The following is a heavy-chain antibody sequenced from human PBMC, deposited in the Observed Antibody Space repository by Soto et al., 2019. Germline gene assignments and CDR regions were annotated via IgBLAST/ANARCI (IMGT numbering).Heavy chain of an antibody. J-gene: IGHJ4*02. Sequence: EVQLLESGGGFVQPGGSLRHSCAASGFTFTNYALSWVRQAPGKGLEWVSTIGGGSGSTSYADSVKGRFSISRENSKNTLYLQMSSLRAEDTALYYCATRMYSTSWYYFVSWGQGTLVTVSS. CDR1: GFTFTNYA. CDR3: ATRMYSTSWYYFVS. V-gene: IGHV3-23*01. CDR2: IGGGSGST. D-gene: IGHD6-13*01.